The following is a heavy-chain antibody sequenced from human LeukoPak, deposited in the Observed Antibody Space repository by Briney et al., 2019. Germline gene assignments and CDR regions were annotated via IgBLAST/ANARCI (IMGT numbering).Heavy chain of an antibody. CDR2: IKQDGSEK. CDR1: GFTFSSYG. Sequence: GGSLRLSCAASGFTFSSYGMHWVRQAPGKGLEWVANIKQDGSEKYYVDSVKGRFTISRDNAKNSLYLQMNSLRAEDTAVYYCARELNGDYDPLQYYYYYGMDVWGQGTTVTVSS. V-gene: IGHV3-7*01. J-gene: IGHJ6*02. CDR3: ARELNGDYDPLQYYYYYGMDV. D-gene: IGHD4-17*01.